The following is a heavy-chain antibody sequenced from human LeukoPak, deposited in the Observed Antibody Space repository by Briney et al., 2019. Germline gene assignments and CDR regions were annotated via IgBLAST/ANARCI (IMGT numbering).Heavy chain of an antibody. CDR1: GDPIIGYY. J-gene: IGHJ3*02. Sequence: SETLSPTCSVSGDPIIGYYWGWIRQPPGKGLEWIGNIYYTGNTYYNSSLKSRVTISLDTSKNQFSLKVISMTAADTAAYYCTKSDGYGLIRICGRGTMVTVSS. CDR2: IYYTGNT. V-gene: IGHV4-39*07. CDR3: TKSDGYGLIRI. D-gene: IGHD3-10*01.